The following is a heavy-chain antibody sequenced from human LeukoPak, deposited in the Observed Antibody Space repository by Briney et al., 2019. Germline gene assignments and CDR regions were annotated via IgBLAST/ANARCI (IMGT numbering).Heavy chain of an antibody. CDR1: GYTFTGYY. Sequence: ASVKVSCKASGYTFTGYYMHWVRQAPGQGLEWMGRINPNSGGTNYAQKFQGRVTMTRDTSISTAYMELGRLRSDDTAVYYCARFEGRDGYNYVVYWGQGTLVTVSS. CDR2: INPNSGGT. J-gene: IGHJ4*02. D-gene: IGHD5-24*01. CDR3: ARFEGRDGYNYVVY. V-gene: IGHV1-2*06.